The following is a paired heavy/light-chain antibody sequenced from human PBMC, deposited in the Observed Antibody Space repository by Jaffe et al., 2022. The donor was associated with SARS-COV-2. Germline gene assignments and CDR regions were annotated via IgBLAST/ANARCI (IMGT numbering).Heavy chain of an antibody. J-gene: IGHJ6*02. V-gene: IGHV4-59*01. D-gene: IGHD3-10*01. Sequence: QVQLQESGPGLVKPSETLSLSCTVSGGSISTYYWSWIRQSPGKGPEWIGHIYYTGSTDYNPSLKSRVIISLDTSKNQFSLKLSSVTAADTAVYYCARGSVQQAYYYGMDVWGQGTTVTVSS. CDR2: IYYTGST. CDR1: GGSISTYY. CDR3: ARGSVQQAYYYGMDV.
Light chain of an antibody. CDR2: SSY. CDR1: SSNIFNTA. V-gene: IGLV1-44*01. Sequence: QSVLTQPPSVSGTPGQRVTISCSASSSNIFNTAVNWYRQLPGTAPKLLIQSSYRRPSGVPDRFSASKSGTSASLAISGLQPDDEADYYCAAWDDSLNGLYVFGTGTRVTVL. J-gene: IGLJ1*01. CDR3: AAWDDSLNGLYV.